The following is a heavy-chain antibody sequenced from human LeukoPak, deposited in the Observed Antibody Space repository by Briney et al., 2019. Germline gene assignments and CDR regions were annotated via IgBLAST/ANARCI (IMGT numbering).Heavy chain of an antibody. CDR1: GGTFSSYA. V-gene: IGHV1-69*13. D-gene: IGHD3-22*01. CDR2: IIPIFGTA. Sequence: SLKVSCKASGGTFSSYAISWVRQSPGQGLEWMGGIIPIFGTANYAHTFQGRVTITADESTSTAYMELSSLRSEDTAVYYCARGVLDYYDSSGSSYFDYWGQGTLVTVSS. CDR3: ARGVLDYYDSSGSSYFDY. J-gene: IGHJ4*02.